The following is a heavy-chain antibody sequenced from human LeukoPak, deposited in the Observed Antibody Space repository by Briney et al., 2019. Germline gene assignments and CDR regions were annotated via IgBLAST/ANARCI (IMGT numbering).Heavy chain of an antibody. V-gene: IGHV3-48*03. CDR2: ISSSGSTI. CDR3: ARDRIVGPMDY. Sequence: GGSLRLSCAASGFTFSSYEMNWVRQAPGKGLEWVSYISSSGSTIYYADSVKGRFTISRDNAKNSLYLQMNSLRAEDTAVYYCARDRIVGPMDYWGQGTLVTVSS. CDR1: GFTFSSYE. D-gene: IGHD1-26*01. J-gene: IGHJ4*02.